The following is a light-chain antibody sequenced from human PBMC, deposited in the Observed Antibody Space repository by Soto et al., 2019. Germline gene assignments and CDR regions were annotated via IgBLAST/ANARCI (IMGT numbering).Light chain of an antibody. CDR1: QSVDNY. Sequence: EIVLTQSPATLSLSLGERATLSCRASQSVDNYLAWYQQKPGQAPRLLIYDASNRATGVPARFSGSGSGTDFTLTIGSLESEDFGVYYCQQRANWPPITFGQGTRLEIK. V-gene: IGKV3-11*01. CDR2: DAS. CDR3: QQRANWPPIT. J-gene: IGKJ5*01.